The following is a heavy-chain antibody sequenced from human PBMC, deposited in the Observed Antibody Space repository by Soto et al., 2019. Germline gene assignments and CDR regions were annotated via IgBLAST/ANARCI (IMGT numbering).Heavy chain of an antibody. CDR1: GGSVTTY. CDR2: INYSGTT. CDR3: ASSFCSDGISCNWFDP. V-gene: IGHV4-59*02. D-gene: IGHD2-15*01. Sequence: VQLQESGPGLVKASETLSLTCPVSGGSVTTYWGWIRQPPGKGLEWIGYINYSGTTKYNSSLKSRVTISVDTSKTQVSLNLRSVTAADTAVYYCASSFCSDGISCNWFDPWGPGILVIVSS. J-gene: IGHJ5*02.